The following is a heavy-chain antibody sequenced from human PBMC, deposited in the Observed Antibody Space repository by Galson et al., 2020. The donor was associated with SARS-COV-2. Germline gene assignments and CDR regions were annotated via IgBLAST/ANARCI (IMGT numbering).Heavy chain of an antibody. D-gene: IGHD1-26*01. Sequence: SETLSLTCTVSGGSISSSSYYWGWIRQPPGKGLEWIGSIYYSGSTYYNPSLKSRVTISVDTSKNQFSLKLSSVTAADTAVYYCARDGGSYLYYYYYYGMDVWGQGTTVTVSS. CDR1: GGSISSSSYY. CDR2: IYYSGST. V-gene: IGHV4-39*07. J-gene: IGHJ6*02. CDR3: ARDGGSYLYYYYYYGMDV.